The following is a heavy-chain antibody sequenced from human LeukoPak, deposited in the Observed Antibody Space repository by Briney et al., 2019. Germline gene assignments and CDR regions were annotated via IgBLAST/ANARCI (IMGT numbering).Heavy chain of an antibody. V-gene: IGHV4-4*02. J-gene: IGHJ6*02. D-gene: IGHD3-3*01. Sequence: XIYHSATTNYNPSLKSRVTISVDKSKNQFSLKLSSVTAADTAVYYCARRYYDFWSGYDGMDVWGQGTTVTVSS. CDR3: ARRYYDFWSGYDGMDV. CDR2: IYHSATT.